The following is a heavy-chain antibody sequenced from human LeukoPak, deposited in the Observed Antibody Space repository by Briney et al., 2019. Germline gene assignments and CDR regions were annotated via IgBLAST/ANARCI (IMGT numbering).Heavy chain of an antibody. CDR2: IIPIFGIA. CDR1: GGTFSSYA. Sequence: SVKVSCTAPGGTFSSYAISWVRQAPGQGLEWMGRIIPIFGIANYAQKFQGRVTITADKSTSTAYMELSSLRSEDTAVYYCARGSYYYDSSGPEAPWGQGTLVAVSS. J-gene: IGHJ5*02. CDR3: ARGSYYYDSSGPEAP. V-gene: IGHV1-69*04. D-gene: IGHD3-22*01.